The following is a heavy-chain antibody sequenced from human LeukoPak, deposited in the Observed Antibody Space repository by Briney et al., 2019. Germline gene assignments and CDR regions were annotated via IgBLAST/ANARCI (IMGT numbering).Heavy chain of an antibody. D-gene: IGHD1-26*01. CDR1: GYTFTAYY. CDR2: ISAYNGNT. CDR3: ARVEGLGLVGY. Sequence: ASVKVSCKASGYTFTAYYMHWVRQAPGQGLEWMGWISAYNGNTNYAQKLQGRVTMTTDTSTSTAYMELRSLRSDDTAVYYCARVEGLGLVGYWGQGTLVTVSS. V-gene: IGHV1-18*04. J-gene: IGHJ4*02.